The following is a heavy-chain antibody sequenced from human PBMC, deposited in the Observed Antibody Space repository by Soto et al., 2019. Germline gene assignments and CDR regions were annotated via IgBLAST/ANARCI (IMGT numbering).Heavy chain of an antibody. CDR2: IKGDGSAK. CDR1: GFTFGNYW. D-gene: IGHD6-25*01. V-gene: IGHV3-7*05. J-gene: IGHJ3*02. Sequence: EVQLVESGGGLVQPGGSLRLSCGASGFTFGNYWMTWVRQAPGKGLEWVASIKGDGSAKSYLDSVRGRFTVSRDNAENQLFLQMNILRAEYPALYYCARDVSPGSSGYALDAFDIWGQGTMVTVS. CDR3: ARDVSPGSSGYALDAFDI.